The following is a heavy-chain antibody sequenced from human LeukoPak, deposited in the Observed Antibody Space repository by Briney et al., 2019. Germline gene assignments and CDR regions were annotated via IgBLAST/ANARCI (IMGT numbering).Heavy chain of an antibody. CDR1: GGSISSGGYY. CDR3: ARYSGYDIIDY. Sequence: SETLSLTCTVSGGSISSGGYYWSWIRQHPGKGLEWIGYIYYSGSTYYNPSPKSRVTISVDTSKNQFSLKLSSVTAADTAVYYCARYSGYDIIDYWGQGTLVTVSS. J-gene: IGHJ4*02. V-gene: IGHV4-31*03. CDR2: IYYSGST. D-gene: IGHD5-12*01.